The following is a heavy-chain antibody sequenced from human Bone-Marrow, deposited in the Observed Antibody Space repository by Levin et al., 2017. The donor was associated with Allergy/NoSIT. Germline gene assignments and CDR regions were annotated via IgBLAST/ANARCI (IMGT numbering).Heavy chain of an antibody. CDR3: ARYRIRYTFQRGDVFDYYYYGMDV. CDR1: GGTFSSYA. Sequence: KISCKASGGTFSSYAISWVRQAPGQGLEWMGGIIPIFGTANYAQKFQGRVTITADESTSTAYMELSSLRSEDTAVYYCARYRIRYTFQRGDVFDYYYYGMDVWGQGTTVTVSS. J-gene: IGHJ6*02. D-gene: IGHD3-9*01. CDR2: IIPIFGTA. V-gene: IGHV1-69*01.